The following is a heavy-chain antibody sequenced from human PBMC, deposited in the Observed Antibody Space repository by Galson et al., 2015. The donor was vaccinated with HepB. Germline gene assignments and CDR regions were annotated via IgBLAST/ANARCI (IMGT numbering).Heavy chain of an antibody. CDR3: ARVDYVGGGFDY. CDR1: GYTFTSYY. CDR2: INPSGGST. V-gene: IGHV1-46*01. Sequence: SVKVSCKASGYTFTSYYMHWVRQAPGQGLEWMGIINPSGGSTSYAQKFQGRVTMTRDTSTSTVYMELSSLRSEDTAVYYCARVDYVGGGFDYWGQGTLVTGSS. D-gene: IGHD4-17*01. J-gene: IGHJ4*02.